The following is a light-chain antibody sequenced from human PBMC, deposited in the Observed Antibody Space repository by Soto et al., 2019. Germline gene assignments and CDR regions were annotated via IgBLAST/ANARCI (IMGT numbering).Light chain of an antibody. CDR3: LLFYDGVAV. CDR1: TGDVTNGRW. V-gene: IGLV7-46*01. Sequence: QAVVTQEPSLTVSPGGTVTLTCACTTGDVTNGRWPYWFQQKPGQVPRTLIHDTSNKHSWTPARFSGSLLGGKAALTLSGAQPEDEAAYYCLLFYDGVAVFGGGTQLTVL. J-gene: IGLJ7*01. CDR2: DTS.